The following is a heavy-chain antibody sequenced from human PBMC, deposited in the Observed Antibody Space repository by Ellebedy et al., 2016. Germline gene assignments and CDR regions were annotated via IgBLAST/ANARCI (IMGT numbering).Heavy chain of an antibody. V-gene: IGHV1-3*04. Sequence: ASVKVSCKASGYTFTTYAMHWVRLAPGQRLEWMGWINTGNGNTKYSQKFQGRVTFTRDTSASTAYMELSSLRSEDTSVFYCARTTMVRGVIGAKLDYWGQGTLVTISS. D-gene: IGHD3-10*01. CDR2: INTGNGNT. CDR1: GYTFTTYA. J-gene: IGHJ4*02. CDR3: ARTTMVRGVIGAKLDY.